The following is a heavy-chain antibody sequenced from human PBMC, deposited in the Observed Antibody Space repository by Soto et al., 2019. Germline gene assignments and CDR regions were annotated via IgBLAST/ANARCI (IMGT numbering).Heavy chain of an antibody. CDR3: AREHDDWSGYSFDF. V-gene: IGHV1-3*01. CDR2: INVATGNT. Sequence: QVQLVQSGTEVKNPGASVKVSCKSSGFSFISYAIQWVRQAPGQRLEWMGWINVATGNTKYSQQFQGRVTITRDTSASTAYMELIGLTSDDTAIYYCAREHDDWSGYSFDFWGQGTLVTVSS. D-gene: IGHD3-3*01. J-gene: IGHJ4*02. CDR1: GFSFISYA.